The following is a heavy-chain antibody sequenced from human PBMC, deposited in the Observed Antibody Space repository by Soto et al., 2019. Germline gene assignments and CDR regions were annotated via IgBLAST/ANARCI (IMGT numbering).Heavy chain of an antibody. D-gene: IGHD4-4*01. CDR1: GGTFSSYA. J-gene: IGHJ4*02. CDR2: IIPIFGTA. V-gene: IGHV1-69*12. Sequence: QVQLVQSGAEVKKPGSSVKVSCKASGGTFSSYAISWVRQAPGQGLEWMGGIIPIFGTANYAQKFQGRVTITAAESTSTAYMERSSLRSEDTAVYYCAKSHYTSNLFDYWGQGTLDNVAS. CDR3: AKSHYTSNLFDY.